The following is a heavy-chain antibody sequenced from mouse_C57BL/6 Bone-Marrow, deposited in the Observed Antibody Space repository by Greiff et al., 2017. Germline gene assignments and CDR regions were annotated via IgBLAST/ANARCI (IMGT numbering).Heavy chain of an antibody. V-gene: IGHV1-53*01. CDR3: ARFITTVVAGNWYFDV. J-gene: IGHJ1*03. Sequence: QVQLQQPGTELVKPGASVKLSCKASGYTFTSYWMHWVKQRPGQGLEWIGNINPSNGGTTYNEKFKSKATLTVDKSSSTAYMQLSSLTSEDSAVYYCARFITTVVAGNWYFDVWGTGTTVTVSS. CDR2: INPSNGGT. D-gene: IGHD1-1*01. CDR1: GYTFTSYW.